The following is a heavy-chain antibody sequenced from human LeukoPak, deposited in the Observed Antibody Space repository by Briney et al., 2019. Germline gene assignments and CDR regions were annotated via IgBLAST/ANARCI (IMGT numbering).Heavy chain of an antibody. Sequence: SETLSLTCAVYGGSFSGYYWSWIRQPPGKGLEWIGEINHSGSTNYNPSLKSRVTISVDTSKNQFSLKLSSVTAADTAVYYRASKEWGPSDYWGQGTLVTVSS. J-gene: IGHJ4*02. CDR1: GGSFSGYY. CDR3: ASKEWGPSDY. CDR2: INHSGST. V-gene: IGHV4-34*01. D-gene: IGHD7-27*01.